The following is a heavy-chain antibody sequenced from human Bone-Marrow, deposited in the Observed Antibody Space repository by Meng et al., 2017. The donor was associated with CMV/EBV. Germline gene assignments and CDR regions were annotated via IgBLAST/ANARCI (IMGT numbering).Heavy chain of an antibody. CDR3: ARNDYYYYGMDV. CDR1: GGSFSGYY. Sequence: SETLSLTCAVYGGSFSGYYWSWIRQPPGKGLEWIGEINHSGSTNYNPSLKSRVTISVDTSKNQFSLKLSSVTAADTAVYYCARNDYYYYGMDVWGQGTTVTVSS. CDR2: INHSGST. D-gene: IGHD1-1*01. J-gene: IGHJ6*02. V-gene: IGHV4-34*01.